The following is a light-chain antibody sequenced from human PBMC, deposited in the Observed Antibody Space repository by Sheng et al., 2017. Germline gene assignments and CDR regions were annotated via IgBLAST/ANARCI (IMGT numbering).Light chain of an antibody. CDR3: QQYYSTLWT. CDR2: WAS. CDR1: QSVLYSSNNKNY. J-gene: IGKJ1*01. Sequence: DIVMTQSPDSLAVSLGERATINCKSSQSVLYSSNNKNYLAWYQXKPGQPPKLLIYWASTRESGVPDRFSGXGSGTDFTLTISSLQAEDVAVYYCQQYYSTLWTFGQGTKVEIK. V-gene: IGKV4-1*01.